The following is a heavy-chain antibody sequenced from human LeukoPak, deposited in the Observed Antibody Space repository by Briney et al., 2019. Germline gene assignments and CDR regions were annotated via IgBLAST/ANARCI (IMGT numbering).Heavy chain of an antibody. CDR3: ARHVELEPFDY. V-gene: IGHV5-51*01. J-gene: IGHJ4*02. Sequence: GESLKISCKGSGYRFNAYWIAWVRQMPGKGLEWMGIIYPDDSDTRYSPSFQGQVTISADKSISTAYLQWSSLKASDTAMYYCARHVELEPFDYWGQGTLVTVSS. CDR1: GYRFNAYW. CDR2: IYPDDSDT. D-gene: IGHD1-1*01.